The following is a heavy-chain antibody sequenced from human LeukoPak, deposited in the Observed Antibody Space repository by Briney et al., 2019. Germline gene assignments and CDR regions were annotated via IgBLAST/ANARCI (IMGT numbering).Heavy chain of an antibody. J-gene: IGHJ6*02. CDR2: IYYSGST. CDR1: GGSISSSSYY. V-gene: IGHV4-39*01. D-gene: IGHD6-19*01. Sequence: SETLSLTCTVSGGSISSSSYYWGWIRQPPGKRPEWIGSIYYSGSTYYNPSLKSRVTISVDTSKNQFSLKLSSVTAADTAVYYCASPDSSGWDDYYYYGMDVWGQGTTVTVSS. CDR3: ASPDSSGWDDYYYYGMDV.